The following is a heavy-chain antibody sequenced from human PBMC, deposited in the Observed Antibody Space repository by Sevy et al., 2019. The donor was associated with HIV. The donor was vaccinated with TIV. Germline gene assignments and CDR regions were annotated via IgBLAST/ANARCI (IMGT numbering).Heavy chain of an antibody. D-gene: IGHD2-2*01. Sequence: GGSLRLSCAASGFTFSSYAMHWVRQAPGKGLEWVAVISYDLSKKYYADSVKGRFTISRDNSKNTLYLQMNSLRAEDTAVYYCARDRRYCSSTSCYWGYYYYGTDVWGQGTTVTVSS. V-gene: IGHV3-30*04. CDR1: GFTFSSYA. CDR3: ARDRRYCSSTSCYWGYYYYGTDV. CDR2: ISYDLSKK. J-gene: IGHJ6*02.